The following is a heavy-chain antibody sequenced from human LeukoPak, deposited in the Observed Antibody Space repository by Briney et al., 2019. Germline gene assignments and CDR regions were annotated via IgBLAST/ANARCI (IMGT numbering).Heavy chain of an antibody. CDR1: GFTFEDHS. Sequence: GGSLRLSCVVSGFTFEDHSMHWVRQAPGKGLEWVSGIRHSDGNTYYADSVKGRFTISSDRFNNILYLQMDSLRAEDTALYYCAKGLERESRLDSWGQGTLVTVSS. CDR3: AKGLERESRLDS. J-gene: IGHJ4*02. CDR2: IRHSDGNT. D-gene: IGHD1-1*01. V-gene: IGHV3-23*01.